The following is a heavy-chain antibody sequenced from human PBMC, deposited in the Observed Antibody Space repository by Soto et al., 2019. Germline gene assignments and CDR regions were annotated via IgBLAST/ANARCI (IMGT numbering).Heavy chain of an antibody. CDR2: IYASGST. J-gene: IGHJ1*01. CDR3: ARGGSTWLKYFQH. CDR1: GGSISSYY. V-gene: IGHV4-59*01. Sequence: SETLSLTCTVSGGSISSYYWSRIRQPPGKGLEWIGYIYASGSTNYNPSLKSRITISVDTSKNQFSLKLSSVTAADTAVYYCARGGSTWLKYFQHWGQGTLITVSS. D-gene: IGHD6-13*01.